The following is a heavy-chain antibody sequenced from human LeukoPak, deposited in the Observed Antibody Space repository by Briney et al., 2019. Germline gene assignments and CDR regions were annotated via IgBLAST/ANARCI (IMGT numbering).Heavy chain of an antibody. J-gene: IGHJ3*02. CDR1: GYTFTSYG. CDR2: ISAYNGNT. CDR3: ARDLITNGAFDI. D-gene: IGHD3-10*01. V-gene: IGHV1-18*01. Sequence: ASVKVSCKASGYTFTSYGISWVRQAPGQGLEWMGWISAYNGNTNYAQKLQGRVTMTTDTSTGTAYMELRSLRSDDTAVYYCARDLITNGAFDIWGQGTMVTVSS.